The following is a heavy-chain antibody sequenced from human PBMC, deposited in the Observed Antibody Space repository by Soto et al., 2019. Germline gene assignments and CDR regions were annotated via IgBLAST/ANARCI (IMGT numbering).Heavy chain of an antibody. J-gene: IGHJ6*02. V-gene: IGHV1-18*04. D-gene: IGHD6-6*01. CDR2: ISPYSGNT. CDR1: GYTFTDYA. Sequence: GPGLKSPGASVKVSCKASGYTFTDYAINWLRQAPGQGFQWVGWISPYSGNTTSAENFFDRVTMTTDTSTKTAYLELRSLRSDDTAVYYCARDHGLAWAVRPANYYYAMDVWGQGTTVTVSS. CDR3: ARDHGLAWAVRPANYYYAMDV.